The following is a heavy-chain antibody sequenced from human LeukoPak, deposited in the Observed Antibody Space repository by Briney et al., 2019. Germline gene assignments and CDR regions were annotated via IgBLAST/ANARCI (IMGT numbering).Heavy chain of an antibody. CDR2: NDPSDSYT. V-gene: IGHV5-10-1*01. Sequence: GESLKISCKGSGYRFTTYWISWVRQMPGKGLEWMGRNDPSDSYTKYSPSFQGHVTISADKSISTAYLQWSSLKASDTAMYYCARCIAVAGTGPCAFDIWGQGTMVTVSS. J-gene: IGHJ3*02. D-gene: IGHD6-19*01. CDR1: GYRFTTYW. CDR3: ARCIAVAGTGPCAFDI.